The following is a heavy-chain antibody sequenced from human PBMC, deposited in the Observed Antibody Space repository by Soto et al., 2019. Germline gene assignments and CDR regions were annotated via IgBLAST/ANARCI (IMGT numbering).Heavy chain of an antibody. J-gene: IGHJ3*02. V-gene: IGHV4-31*03. Sequence: QVQLQESGPGLVKPSQTLSLTCTVSGGSISSGGYYWSWIRQHPGKGLEWIGYIYYSGSTYYNPSLKSRVTISVDTSKNPFSLKLSSVTAADTAVYYCAGRPDRYGSGYAFDIWGQGTMVTVSS. D-gene: IGHD3-10*01. CDR2: IYYSGST. CDR1: GGSISSGGYY. CDR3: AGRPDRYGSGYAFDI.